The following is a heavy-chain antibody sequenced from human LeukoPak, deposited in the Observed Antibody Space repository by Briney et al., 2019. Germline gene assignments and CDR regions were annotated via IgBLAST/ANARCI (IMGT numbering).Heavy chain of an antibody. CDR3: ARSNNWNHSSGFDY. D-gene: IGHD1-20*01. CDR1: GFTFSSYG. Sequence: GGSLRLSCAASGFTFSSYGMHWVRQAPGKGLEWVAVIWYDGSNKYYADSVKGRFTISRDNSKNTLYLQMNSLRAEDTAVYYCARSNNWNHSSGFDYWGQGTLVTVSS. V-gene: IGHV3-33*01. CDR2: IWYDGSNK. J-gene: IGHJ4*02.